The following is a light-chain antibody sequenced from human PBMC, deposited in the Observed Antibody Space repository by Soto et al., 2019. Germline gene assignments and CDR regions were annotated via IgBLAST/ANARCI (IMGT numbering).Light chain of an antibody. Sequence: EIVLTQSPGTLSLSPGERATLSCRASQSVSRYLAWYQQKPGQAPRLGFYGVSSRATGIPDRFTGSGSGTDFTLTISRLEPEDSAVYYCQQYGSSLLTFGGGTKVEIK. V-gene: IGKV3-20*01. CDR3: QQYGSSLLT. J-gene: IGKJ4*01. CDR2: GVS. CDR1: QSVSRY.